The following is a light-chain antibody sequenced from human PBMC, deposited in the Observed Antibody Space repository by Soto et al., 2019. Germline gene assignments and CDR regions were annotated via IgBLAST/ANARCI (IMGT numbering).Light chain of an antibody. V-gene: IGKV3-20*01. CDR1: QSVSRSL. CDR3: QQYGNPPPYS. CDR2: GAS. Sequence: IVLTQSPGTLSLSPGERATLSCRASQSVSRSLLAWYQQKPGQAPRLLIYGASTRATGIADRFSGSGSGTDFTLTISRLENEDFAVYYCQQYGNPPPYSFGQGTKFEIK. J-gene: IGKJ2*03.